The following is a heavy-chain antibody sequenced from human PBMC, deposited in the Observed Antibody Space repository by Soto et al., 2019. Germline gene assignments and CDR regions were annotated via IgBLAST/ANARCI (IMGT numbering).Heavy chain of an antibody. V-gene: IGHV3-20*04. D-gene: IGHD3-10*01. CDR1: GFTFDDYG. CDR2: VNWNGAST. J-gene: IGHJ4*02. Sequence: GGSLRLSCAASGFTFDDYGMAWVRQAPGRGLEWVSRVNWNGASTGYADSVKGRFTISRDNTKNSLYLQMNHLRAEDTALYYCAREGFTGSGSYFDYWGQGTLVTVSS. CDR3: AREGFTGSGSYFDY.